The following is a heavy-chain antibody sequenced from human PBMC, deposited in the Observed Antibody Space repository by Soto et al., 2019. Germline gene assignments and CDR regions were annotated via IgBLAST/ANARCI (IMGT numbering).Heavy chain of an antibody. CDR3: ARLRVTGTDFDY. V-gene: IGHV3-53*01. CDR1: GFTVSSNY. CDR2: IYSGGST. Sequence: GGSLRLSCAASGFTVSSNYMSWVRQAPGKGLEWVSVIYSGGSTYYADSVKGRLTISRDNSKNTLYLQMNSLRAEDTAVYYCARLRVTGTDFDYWGQGTLVTVSS. D-gene: IGHD1-7*01. J-gene: IGHJ4*02.